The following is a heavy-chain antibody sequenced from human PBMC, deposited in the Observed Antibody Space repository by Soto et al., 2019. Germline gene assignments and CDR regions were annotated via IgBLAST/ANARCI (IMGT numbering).Heavy chain of an antibody. CDR3: ARGRGGVANFDY. V-gene: IGHV4-31*03. CDR2: IYYSGST. Sequence: QVQLQESGPGLVKPSQTLSLTCTVSGGSISSGGYYWSWIRQHPGKGLEWIGYIYYSGSTYYNPSLNSRGTISVDTSKNQFSLKLSSVTAADTAVYYCARGRGGVANFDYWGQGTLVTVSS. CDR1: GGSISSGGYY. J-gene: IGHJ4*02. D-gene: IGHD3-10*01.